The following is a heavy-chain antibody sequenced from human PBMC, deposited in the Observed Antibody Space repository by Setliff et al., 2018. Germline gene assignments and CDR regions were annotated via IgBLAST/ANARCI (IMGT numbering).Heavy chain of an antibody. CDR1: GYSISSGYY. J-gene: IGHJ4*02. CDR2: IYHSGST. V-gene: IGHV4-38-2*01. Sequence: SETLSLTCAVSGYSISSGYYWGWIRQPPGKGLEWIGSIYHSGSTYYNPSLKSRVTISVDTSKNQFSLKLNSVTAADTAVYYCARNRQLATRLYWGQGTLVTVSS. D-gene: IGHD6-13*01. CDR3: ARNRQLATRLY.